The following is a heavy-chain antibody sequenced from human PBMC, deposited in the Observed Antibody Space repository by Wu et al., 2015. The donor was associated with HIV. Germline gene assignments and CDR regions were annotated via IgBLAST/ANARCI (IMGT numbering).Heavy chain of an antibody. V-gene: IGHV1-2*02. J-gene: IGHJ4*02. CDR3: ARVSGGSSGDGLVY. Sequence: VQLVQSGADVRRPGSSVKVSCQASGGTFGHSAVSWVRQAPGQGLEWVGWINSNSGVTKYAQKFQGRVTLTRDTSISTAYMELSRLKSDDTAVYYCARVSGGSSGDGLVYWGQGTLVTASS. CDR2: INSNSGVT. CDR1: GGTFGHSA. D-gene: IGHD6-6*01.